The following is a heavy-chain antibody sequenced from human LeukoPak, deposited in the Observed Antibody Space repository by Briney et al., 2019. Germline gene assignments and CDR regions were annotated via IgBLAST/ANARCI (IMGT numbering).Heavy chain of an antibody. V-gene: IGHV1-8*01. CDR1: GYSFTTHD. CDR2: MNPNSGKS. D-gene: IGHD5-12*01. CDR3: ARESGLTDNWLDS. Sequence: ASVKVSCKASGYSFTTHDINWVRQSTGQGLEWMGWMNPNSGKSGYAQKFQGRVTMTRDTSISTDYMELSSLGSDDTAVYYCARESGLTDNWLDSWGQGTLVIVSS. J-gene: IGHJ5*01.